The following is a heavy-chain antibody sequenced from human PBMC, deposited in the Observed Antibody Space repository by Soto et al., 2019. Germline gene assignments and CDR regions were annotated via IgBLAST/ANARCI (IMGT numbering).Heavy chain of an antibody. V-gene: IGHV3-11*01. Sequence: GSLRLSCAASGFTFSDYYMSWIRQAPGKGLEWVSYISSSGSTIYYADSVKGRFTISRDNAKNSLYLQMNSLRAEDTAVYYCAREGAYSSSWPEYYYYGMDVWGQGTTVTVSS. CDR2: ISSSGSTI. D-gene: IGHD6-13*01. CDR3: AREGAYSSSWPEYYYYGMDV. J-gene: IGHJ6*02. CDR1: GFTFSDYY.